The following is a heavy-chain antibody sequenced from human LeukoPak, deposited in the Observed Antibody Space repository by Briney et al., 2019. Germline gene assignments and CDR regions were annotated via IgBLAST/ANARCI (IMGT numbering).Heavy chain of an antibody. CDR3: ARGWGSSSWYRAGY. V-gene: IGHV1-2*02. J-gene: IGHJ4*02. CDR1: GYTFTGYY. Sequence: ASVKVSFKASGYTFTGYYMHWVRQAPGQGLEWMGWINPSSGGTDYAQKFQGRVTMTRDTSISTAYMELGRLRSDDTAVYYCARGWGSSSWYRAGYWGQGTLVTVSS. CDR2: INPSSGGT. D-gene: IGHD6-13*01.